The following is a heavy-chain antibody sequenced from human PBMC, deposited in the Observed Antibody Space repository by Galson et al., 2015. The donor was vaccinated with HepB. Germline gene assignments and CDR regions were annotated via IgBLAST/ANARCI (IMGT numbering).Heavy chain of an antibody. CDR1: GGSLSGFY. V-gene: IGHV4-34*01. Sequence: SETLSLTCAVYGGSLSGFYWSWIRRPPGKGLEWIGGINHSGTTYYNPSLKSRVTISVDTSKNQFSLKLRSVTAADTAAYYCARRRTVNIPLYGYYYLDVWGKGTTVTVSS. D-gene: IGHD4-17*01. CDR2: INHSGTT. J-gene: IGHJ6*03. CDR3: ARRRTVNIPLYGYYYLDV.